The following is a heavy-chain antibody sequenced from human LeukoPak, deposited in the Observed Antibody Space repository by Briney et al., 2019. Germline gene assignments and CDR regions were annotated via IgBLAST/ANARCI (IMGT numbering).Heavy chain of an antibody. V-gene: IGHV4-39*01. D-gene: IGHD3-3*01. Sequence: LSETLSLTCTVSGGSISSSSYYWSWIRQPPGKGLEWIGSIYYSGSTYYNPSLKSRVTISVDTSKNQFSLKLSSVTAADTAVYYCARSGDYDFDSWYFDLWGRGTLVTVSS. CDR2: IYYSGST. J-gene: IGHJ2*01. CDR1: GGSISSSSYY. CDR3: ARSGDYDFDSWYFDL.